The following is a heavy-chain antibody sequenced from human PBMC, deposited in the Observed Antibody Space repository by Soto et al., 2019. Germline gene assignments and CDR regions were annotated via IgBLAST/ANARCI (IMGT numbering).Heavy chain of an antibody. CDR2: MNPNSGNT. J-gene: IGHJ5*02. Sequence: GASVKVSCKASGYTFTSYDINWVRQATGQGLEWMGWMNPNSGNTGYAQKFQGRVTMTRNTSISTAYMELSSLRSEDTAVYYCARGGLDSSSWYDSNWFEPWGQGTLVTVSS. V-gene: IGHV1-8*01. D-gene: IGHD6-13*01. CDR1: GYTFTSYD. CDR3: ARGGLDSSSWYDSNWFEP.